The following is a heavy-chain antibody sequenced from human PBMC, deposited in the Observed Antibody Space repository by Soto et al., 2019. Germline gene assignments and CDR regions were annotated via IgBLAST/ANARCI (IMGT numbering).Heavy chain of an antibody. Sequence: GASVKVSCKASGYTFTSYGISWVRQAPGQGLEWMGWISAYNGNTNYAQKLQGRVTMTTDTSTSTAYMELRSLRSDDTAVYYCARIIYSGSYTNAFDIWGQGTMVTVSS. J-gene: IGHJ3*02. CDR2: ISAYNGNT. D-gene: IGHD1-26*01. V-gene: IGHV1-18*01. CDR3: ARIIYSGSYTNAFDI. CDR1: GYTFTSYG.